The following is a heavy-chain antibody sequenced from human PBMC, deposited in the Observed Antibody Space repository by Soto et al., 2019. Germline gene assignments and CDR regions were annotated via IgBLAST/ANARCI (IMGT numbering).Heavy chain of an antibody. Sequence: PGESLKMSCDGSGYTFTKYCIVWVLQMPGKGLDCMGIIYPGDADTRYSPSFQGQVTMSADKSTSTAFLQWSSLKASDTAMYYCARSRGAYCGGDCYSSILFDPWGQGTLVTVSS. J-gene: IGHJ5*02. CDR3: ARSRGAYCGGDCYSSILFDP. CDR1: GYTFTKYC. D-gene: IGHD2-21*02. V-gene: IGHV5-51*01. CDR2: IYPGDADT.